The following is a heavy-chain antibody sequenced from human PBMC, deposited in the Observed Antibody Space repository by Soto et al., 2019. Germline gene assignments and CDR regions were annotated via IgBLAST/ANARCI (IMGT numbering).Heavy chain of an antibody. CDR3: ARVSSSSLWDV. Sequence: EVQLVESGGGLIQPGGSLRLSCAASGVTVSSNYMSWVRQAPGKGLEWVSVIYSGGSTYYADSVKGRFTISRDNSKNTLYLQMNSLRAEDTAVYYCARVSSSSLWDVWGQGTTVTVSS. D-gene: IGHD6-6*01. V-gene: IGHV3-53*01. CDR2: IYSGGST. J-gene: IGHJ6*02. CDR1: GVTVSSNY.